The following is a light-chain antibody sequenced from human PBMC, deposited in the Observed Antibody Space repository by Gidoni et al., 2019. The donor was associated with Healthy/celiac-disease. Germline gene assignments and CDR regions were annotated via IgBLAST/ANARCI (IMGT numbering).Light chain of an antibody. V-gene: IGKV3-15*01. Sequence: EIAMTKSQPTLSVSPGERATLPCRSSQSVSSNLAWYQQKPGQAPRLLIHGASTRATGIPSRFSGSGSGTEFTLTISSLQSEDFAVYYCQQYNNWPPITCGQGTRLEIK. CDR3: QQYNNWPPIT. CDR2: GAS. J-gene: IGKJ5*01. CDR1: QSVSSN.